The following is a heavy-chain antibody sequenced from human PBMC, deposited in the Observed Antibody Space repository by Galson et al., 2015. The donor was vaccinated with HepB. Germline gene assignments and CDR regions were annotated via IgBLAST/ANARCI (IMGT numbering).Heavy chain of an antibody. CDR2: ISGSGGAT. Sequence: SLRLSCAASGFTFSSYAMSWVRQAPGQGLEWVSDISGSGGATYYAGSVTGRFTISRDNSKNTLSLQMNSLRAEDTAVYYCVRPPGGAVVSHIDYWGQGTLVTISS. CDR3: VRPPGGAVVSHIDY. V-gene: IGHV3-23*01. CDR1: GFTFSSYA. J-gene: IGHJ4*02. D-gene: IGHD2-15*01.